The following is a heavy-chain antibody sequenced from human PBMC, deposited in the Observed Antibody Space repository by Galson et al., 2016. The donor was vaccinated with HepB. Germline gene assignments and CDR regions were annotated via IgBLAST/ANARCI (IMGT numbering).Heavy chain of an antibody. V-gene: IGHV1-2*02. Sequence: SVKVSCKASEYTFSDYYIHWVRQAPGQALEWMAWIDPNIGVSKSAQKSQGRDTMTRDTSISTAYMELSRLISDDTAVYYCARDNYYGSGNFDYWGQGTLVTV. J-gene: IGHJ4*02. CDR2: IDPNIGVS. CDR1: EYTFSDYY. CDR3: ARDNYYGSGNFDY. D-gene: IGHD3-10*01.